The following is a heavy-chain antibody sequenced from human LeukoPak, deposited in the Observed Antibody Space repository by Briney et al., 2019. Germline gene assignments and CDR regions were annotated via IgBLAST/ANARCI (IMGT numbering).Heavy chain of an antibody. CDR3: ARDSSGWLNWFDP. CDR1: GYTFTGYY. J-gene: IGHJ5*02. V-gene: IGHV1-2*02. CDR2: INPSSGGT. D-gene: IGHD6-19*01. Sequence: GASVKVSCKASGYTFTGYYMHWVRQAPGQGLEWMGWINPSSGGTNYAQKFQGRVTMTRDTSISTAYMELSRLRSDDTAVYYCARDSSGWLNWFDPWGQGTLVTVSS.